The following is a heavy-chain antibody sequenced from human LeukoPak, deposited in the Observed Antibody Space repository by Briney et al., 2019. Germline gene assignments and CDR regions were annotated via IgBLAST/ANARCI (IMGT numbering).Heavy chain of an antibody. V-gene: IGHV3-43*02. CDR3: AKVAEYIAVAGHFDY. J-gene: IGHJ4*02. D-gene: IGHD6-19*01. CDR2: ISGDGGST. CDR1: GFTFDDYA. Sequence: GGSLRLSCAASGFTFDDYAMHWVRQAPGKGLEWVSLISGDGGSTYYADSMKGRFTISRDNSKNSLYLQMNSLRTEDTALYYCAKVAEYIAVAGHFDYWGQGTLVTVSS.